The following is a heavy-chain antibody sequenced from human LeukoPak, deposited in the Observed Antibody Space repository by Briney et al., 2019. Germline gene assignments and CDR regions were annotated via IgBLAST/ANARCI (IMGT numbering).Heavy chain of an antibody. CDR3: TGNYYGSGSYADFDY. D-gene: IGHD3-10*01. CDR2: IRSTANGYAT. V-gene: IGHV3-73*01. Sequence: PGGSPRLPCAASGFTFSGSALHWVRQASGKGLEWVGRIRSTANGYATAYAASVKGRFTISRDDSKNTAYLQMDSLKTEDTAVCYCTGNYYGSGSYADFDYWGQGTLVTVSS. CDR1: GFTFSGSA. J-gene: IGHJ4*02.